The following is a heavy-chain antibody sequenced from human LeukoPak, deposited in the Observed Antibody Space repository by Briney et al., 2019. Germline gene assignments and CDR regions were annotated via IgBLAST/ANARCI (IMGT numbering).Heavy chain of an antibody. Sequence: PSETLSLTCAVHGGSFSGYYWSWIRQPPGKGLEWIGEINHSGSTNYNPSLKSRVTISVDTSKNQFSLKLSSVTAADTAVYYCARVRRYYDSSGYDEINYFDYWGQGTLVTVSS. V-gene: IGHV4-34*01. CDR2: INHSGST. J-gene: IGHJ4*02. CDR3: ARVRRYYDSSGYDEINYFDY. CDR1: GGSFSGYY. D-gene: IGHD3-22*01.